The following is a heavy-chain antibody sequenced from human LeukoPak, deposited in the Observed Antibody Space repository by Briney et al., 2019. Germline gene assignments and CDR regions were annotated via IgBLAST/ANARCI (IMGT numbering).Heavy chain of an antibody. J-gene: IGHJ4*02. CDR1: GFTFSSYA. CDR3: ARGYCTSSSCYNDY. Sequence: GGSLRLSCATSGFTFSSYAFHWVRQAAGKGLEWVATMSFDVNNKYYADSVRGRFTISRDNSKNTLYLQMNSLRAEDTAVYSCARGYCTSSSCYNDYWGQGTLVTVSS. CDR2: MSFDVNNK. D-gene: IGHD2-2*02. V-gene: IGHV3-30*04.